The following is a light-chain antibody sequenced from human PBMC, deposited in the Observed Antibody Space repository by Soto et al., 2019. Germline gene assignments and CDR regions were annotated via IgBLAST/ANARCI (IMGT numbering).Light chain of an antibody. CDR1: MTMNYN. J-gene: IGKJ1*01. V-gene: IGKV3-15*01. CDR3: QQYNERPPWT. Sequence: EIVMTQSPATLSVSPGESVTLSCRASMTMNYNIAWYQHKPGQAPRLLIFGASSRATGVPGRFSGSWFGTEFTLSISSLQSEDFAVYYCQQYNERPPWTFGQGTTVEMK. CDR2: GAS.